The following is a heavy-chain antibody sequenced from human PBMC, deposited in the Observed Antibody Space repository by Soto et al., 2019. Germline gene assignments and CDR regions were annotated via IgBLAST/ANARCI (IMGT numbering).Heavy chain of an antibody. Sequence: GGSLRLSCAASGFTFSDYYMSWIRQAPGKGLEWVSYISSSGSTIYYADSVKGRFTISRDNAKNSLYLQMNSLRAEDTAVYYCAREGATSDYGGYGGLYYYYYMDVWGKGTTVTVSS. CDR2: ISSSGSTI. CDR1: GFTFSDYY. J-gene: IGHJ6*03. V-gene: IGHV3-11*01. CDR3: AREGATSDYGGYGGLYYYYYMDV. D-gene: IGHD5-12*01.